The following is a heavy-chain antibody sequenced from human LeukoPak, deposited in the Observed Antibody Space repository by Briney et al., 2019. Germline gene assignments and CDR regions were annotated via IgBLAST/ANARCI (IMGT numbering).Heavy chain of an antibody. J-gene: IGHJ6*03. CDR3: ARDHGLLWFGEFLSSSYYYMDV. V-gene: IGHV7-4-1*02. Sequence: ASVKVSCKASGYTFTSYAMNWVRQAPGQGLEWMGWINTNTGNPTYAQGFTGRFVFSLDTSVSTAYLQISSLKAEDTAVYYCARDHGLLWFGEFLSSSYYYMDVWGKGTTVTVSS. CDR1: GYTFTSYA. D-gene: IGHD3-10*01. CDR2: INTNTGNP.